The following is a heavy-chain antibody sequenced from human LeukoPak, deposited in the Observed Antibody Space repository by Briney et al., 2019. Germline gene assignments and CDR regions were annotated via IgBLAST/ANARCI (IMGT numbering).Heavy chain of an antibody. CDR3: ATSRGVAAAGTATFYYFDY. D-gene: IGHD6-13*01. CDR2: INTNTGNP. CDR1: GYTFTSYA. V-gene: IGHV7-4-1*02. Sequence: GASVKVSCKASGYTFTSYAMNWVRQAPGQGLEWMGWINTNTGNPTYAQGFTGRFVFSLDTSVSTAYLQISSLKAEDTAVYYCATSRGVAAAGTATFYYFDYWGQGTLVTVSS. J-gene: IGHJ4*02.